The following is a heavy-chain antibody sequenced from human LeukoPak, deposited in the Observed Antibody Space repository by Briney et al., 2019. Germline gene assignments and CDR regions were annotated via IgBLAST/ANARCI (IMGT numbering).Heavy chain of an antibody. Sequence: PSETLSLTCVVSGGSIITNDYWWGWIRQPPGKGLEWIGSIYHSGSTYYNPSLKSRVTISVDTSKNQFSLKLSSVTAADTAVYYCARGGSSSWYRDSYYYYMDVWGKGTTVTISS. CDR1: GGSIITNDYW. V-gene: IGHV4-39*07. D-gene: IGHD6-13*01. J-gene: IGHJ6*03. CDR2: IYHSGST. CDR3: ARGGSSSWYRDSYYYYMDV.